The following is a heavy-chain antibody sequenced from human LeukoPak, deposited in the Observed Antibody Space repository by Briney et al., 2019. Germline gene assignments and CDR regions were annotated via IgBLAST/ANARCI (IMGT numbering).Heavy chain of an antibody. CDR3: AGESMPTLGYYYYMDV. Sequence: GASVKVSCMASGGTFSSYAISWVRQAPGQGLEWMGGIIPIFGTANYAQKFQGRVTITADESTSTAYMELSSLRSEDTAVYYCAGESMPTLGYYYYMDVWGKGTTVTISS. CDR2: IIPIFGTA. V-gene: IGHV1-69*13. D-gene: IGHD2-2*01. J-gene: IGHJ6*03. CDR1: GGTFSSYA.